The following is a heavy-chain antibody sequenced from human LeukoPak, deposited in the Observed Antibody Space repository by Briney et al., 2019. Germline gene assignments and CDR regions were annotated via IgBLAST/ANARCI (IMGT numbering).Heavy chain of an antibody. CDR1: GGSISSYY. Sequence: PSETPSLTCTVSGGSISSYYWSWIRQPPGKGLEWIGYIYYSGSTNYNPSLKSRVTISVDTSKNQFSLKLSSVTAADTAVYYCARGGGNWPLDYWGQGTPVTVSS. D-gene: IGHD4-23*01. CDR3: ARGGGNWPLDY. CDR2: IYYSGST. J-gene: IGHJ4*02. V-gene: IGHV4-59*01.